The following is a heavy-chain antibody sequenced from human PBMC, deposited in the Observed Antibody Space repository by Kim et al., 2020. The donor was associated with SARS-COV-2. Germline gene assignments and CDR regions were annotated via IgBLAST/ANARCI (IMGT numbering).Heavy chain of an antibody. J-gene: IGHJ3*02. CDR2: IYYSGST. CDR1: GGSISSGGYY. CDR3: ARVARITIFGVVNSAFDI. V-gene: IGHV4-31*03. Sequence: SETLSLTCTVSGGSISSGGYYWSWIRQHPGKGLEWIGYIYYSGSTYYNPSLKTRVTISVDTSKHQFSLKLSSVTAADTAVYYCARVARITIFGVVNSAFDIWGQGTMVTVSS. D-gene: IGHD3-3*01.